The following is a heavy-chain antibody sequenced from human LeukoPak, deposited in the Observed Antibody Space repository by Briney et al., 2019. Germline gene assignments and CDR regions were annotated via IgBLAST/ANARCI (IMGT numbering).Heavy chain of an antibody. Sequence: SETLSLTCAVYGGSFSGYYWSWIRQPPGKGLEWIGSIYYSGSTYYNPSLKSRVTISVDTSKNQFSLKLSSVTAADTAVYYCARRPYYYDSGSPPHFDYWGQGTLVAVSS. V-gene: IGHV4-34*01. CDR2: IYYSGST. J-gene: IGHJ4*02. D-gene: IGHD3-10*01. CDR1: GGSFSGYY. CDR3: ARRPYYYDSGSPPHFDY.